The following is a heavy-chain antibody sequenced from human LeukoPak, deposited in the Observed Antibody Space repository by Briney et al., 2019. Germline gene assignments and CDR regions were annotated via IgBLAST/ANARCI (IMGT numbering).Heavy chain of an antibody. V-gene: IGHV4-59*12. J-gene: IGHJ3*02. Sequence: PSETLSLTCTVSGGSISSYYWSWIRQPPGKGLEWIGYIYYSGSTNYNPSLKSRVTISVDTSKNQFSLKLSSVTAADTAVYYCARYCRSSTSCYAWDAFDIWGQGTMVTVSS. D-gene: IGHD2-2*01. CDR2: IYYSGST. CDR1: GGSISSYY. CDR3: ARYCRSSTSCYAWDAFDI.